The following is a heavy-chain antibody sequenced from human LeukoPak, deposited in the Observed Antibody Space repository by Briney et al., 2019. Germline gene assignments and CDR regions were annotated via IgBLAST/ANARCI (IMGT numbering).Heavy chain of an antibody. J-gene: IGHJ5*02. D-gene: IGHD1-26*01. CDR2: IKQDGSEK. Sequence: GSLRPSCAASGFTFSSYSMNWVRQAPGKGLEWVANIKQDGSEKYYVDSVKGRLTISRDNAKNSLYLQMNSLRAEDTAVYYCARVGGSYWGWFDPWGQGTLVTVSS. CDR1: GFTFSSYS. V-gene: IGHV3-7*01. CDR3: ARVGGSYWGWFDP.